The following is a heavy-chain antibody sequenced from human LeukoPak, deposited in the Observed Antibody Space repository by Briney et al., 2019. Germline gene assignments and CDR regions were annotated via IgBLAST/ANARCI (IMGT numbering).Heavy chain of an antibody. CDR2: IYSSGST. D-gene: IGHD3-16*01. V-gene: IGHV4-4*09. J-gene: IGHJ6*04. CDR1: GGSISGYY. CDR3: ARFTYTTRPSDV. Sequence: SETLSLTCSVSGGSISGYYWSWIRQPPGQTLEWIGYIYSSGSTNYNPCLQSRVTMSVDTSMNQFSLRLSSVTAADTAVYYCARFTYTTRPSDVWGKGTTVTVSS.